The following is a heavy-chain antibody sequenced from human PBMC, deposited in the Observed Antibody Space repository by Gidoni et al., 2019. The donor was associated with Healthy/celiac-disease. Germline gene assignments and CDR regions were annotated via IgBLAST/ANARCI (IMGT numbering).Heavy chain of an antibody. CDR1: GFTFSNAW. V-gene: IGHV3-15*01. CDR2: IKSKTDGGTT. D-gene: IGHD3-16*02. Sequence: EVQLVESGGGLVKPGGSLRLSCAASGFTFSNAWMSWVRQAPGKGLEWVGRIKSKTDGGTTDYAAPVKGRFTISRDDSKNTLYLQMNSLKTEDTAVYYCTTGGYVTSQYYDYVWGSYRYYFDYWGQGTLVTVSS. CDR3: TTGGYVTSQYYDYVWGSYRYYFDY. J-gene: IGHJ4*02.